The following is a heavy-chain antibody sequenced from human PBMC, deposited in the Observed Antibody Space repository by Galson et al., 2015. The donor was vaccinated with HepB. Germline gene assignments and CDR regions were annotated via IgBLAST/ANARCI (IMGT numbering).Heavy chain of an antibody. V-gene: IGHV4-31*03. J-gene: IGHJ4*02. D-gene: IGHD6-13*01. CDR3: ARAGIAAAGPGLDY. CDR2: IYYSGST. CDR1: GGSISSGGYY. Sequence: TLSLTCTVSGGSISSGGYYWSWIRQHPGKGLEWIGYIYYSGSTYYNPSLKSRVTISVDTSKNQFSLKLSSVTAADTAVYYCARAGIAAAGPGLDYWAREPWSPSPQ.